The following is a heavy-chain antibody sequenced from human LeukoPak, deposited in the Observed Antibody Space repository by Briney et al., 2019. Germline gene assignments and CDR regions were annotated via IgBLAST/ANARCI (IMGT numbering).Heavy chain of an antibody. J-gene: IGHJ4*02. CDR2: INPGGGST. D-gene: IGHD5-24*01. CDR3: ARSRDGATPTFDY. CDR1: GYTFTSDY. Sequence: ASVKVSCKASGYTFTSDYMHWVRQAPGQGLEWMGIINPGGGSTSYAQKFQGRVTMTRDTSTSTVYMELSSLRSEDTAVYYCARSRDGATPTFDYWGQGTLVTVSA. V-gene: IGHV1-46*01.